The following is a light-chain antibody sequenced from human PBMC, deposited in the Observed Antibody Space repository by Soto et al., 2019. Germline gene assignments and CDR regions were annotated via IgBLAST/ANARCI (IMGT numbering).Light chain of an antibody. Sequence: DIQMTQSPSSVSAAVGDRVTITCLASQDISRWLAWYQQKPGKAPTLLIYGAISLQGGVPSRFSGSGSGTDFTLTITSLQPEDFATYFCQQSNDFPLTFGGGTKVEMK. CDR2: GAI. CDR3: QQSNDFPLT. J-gene: IGKJ4*01. CDR1: QDISRW. V-gene: IGKV1-12*01.